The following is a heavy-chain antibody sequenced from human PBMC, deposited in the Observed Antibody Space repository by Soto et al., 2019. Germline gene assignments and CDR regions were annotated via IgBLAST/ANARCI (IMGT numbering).Heavy chain of an antibody. V-gene: IGHV4-31*03. J-gene: IGHJ4*02. Sequence: SETLSLTCTVSGGSISSGGYYWSWIRQHPGKGLEWIGYIYYSGSTYYNPSLKSRVTISVDTSKNQFSLKLSSVTAADTAVYYCAREGVGGYCTNGVCYTGDYWGQGTLVTVSS. CDR2: IYYSGST. D-gene: IGHD2-8*01. CDR1: GGSISSGGYY. CDR3: AREGVGGYCTNGVCYTGDY.